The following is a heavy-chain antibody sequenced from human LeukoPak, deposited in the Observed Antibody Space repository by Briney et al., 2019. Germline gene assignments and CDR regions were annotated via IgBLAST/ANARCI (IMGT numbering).Heavy chain of an antibody. CDR2: IYYSGST. D-gene: IGHD6-6*01. V-gene: IGHV4-61*01. CDR1: GGSVSSGSYY. CDR3: ARAGSPSMAARLGWFDP. Sequence: SETLSPTCTVSGGSVSSGSYYWSWIRQPPGKGLEWIGYIYYSGSTNYNPSLKSRVTISVDTSKNQFSLKLSSVTAADTAVYYCARAGSPSMAARLGWFDPWGQGTLVTVSS. J-gene: IGHJ5*02.